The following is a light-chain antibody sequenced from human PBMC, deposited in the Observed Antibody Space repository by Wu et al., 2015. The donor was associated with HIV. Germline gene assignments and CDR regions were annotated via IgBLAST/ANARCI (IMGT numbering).Light chain of an antibody. J-gene: IGKJ4*01. CDR1: QSVNNY. CDR3: QQYDKWPLS. V-gene: IGKV3D-15*01. CDR2: DAS. Sequence: EIVLTQSPGTLSLSPGERATLSCRASQSVNNYLAWYQQKPGQPPRLLIYDASKRATGVPARFTGSGSETEFSLTVTSMQSEDFAVYYCQQYDKWPLSFGGGTKVEI.